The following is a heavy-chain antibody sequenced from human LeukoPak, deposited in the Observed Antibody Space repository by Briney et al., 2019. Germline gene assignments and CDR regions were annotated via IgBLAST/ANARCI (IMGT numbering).Heavy chain of an antibody. Sequence: PGGSLRLSCAASGFTFSSYGMHWVRQAPGKGLEWVAVIWYDGSNKYYADSVKGRFTISRDNSKNTLYLQMNSLRAEDTAVYYCARLAASSGWYLLDYWGQGTLVTVSS. CDR1: GFTFSSYG. CDR3: ARLAASSGWYLLDY. D-gene: IGHD6-19*01. CDR2: IWYDGSNK. J-gene: IGHJ4*02. V-gene: IGHV3-33*01.